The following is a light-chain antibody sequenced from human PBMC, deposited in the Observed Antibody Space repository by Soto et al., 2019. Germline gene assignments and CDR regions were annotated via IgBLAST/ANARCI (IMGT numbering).Light chain of an antibody. J-gene: IGKJ3*01. V-gene: IGKV3-20*01. CDR2: GVS. CDR1: QTITLNY. CDR3: QQYGSSPFT. Sequence: EIVLTQSPGTLYLSPGERATLSCRASQTITLNYLAWYQQKPGQAPRLLIYGVSTRATGIPDKFSGSGSGTDFTLTISRLEPDDFAVYYCQQYGSSPFTFGSGSKVHIK.